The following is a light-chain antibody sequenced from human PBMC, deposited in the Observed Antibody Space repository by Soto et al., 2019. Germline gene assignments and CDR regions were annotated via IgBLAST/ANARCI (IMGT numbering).Light chain of an antibody. J-gene: IGKJ1*01. V-gene: IGKV3-15*01. CDR2: SAS. CDR3: QQYNNWPTWT. Sequence: EIVMTQSPATLSVSPGERVTLSCRASQSVSNNLAWYQQKPGQAPRLLIYSASTRATGIPVRFSGSGSGTEFTLTISSLQSEDFAVYYCQQYNNWPTWTFGQGTKVEIK. CDR1: QSVSNN.